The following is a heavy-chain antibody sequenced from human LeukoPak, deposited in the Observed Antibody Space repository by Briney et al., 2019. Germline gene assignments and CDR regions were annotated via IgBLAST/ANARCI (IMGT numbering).Heavy chain of an antibody. CDR2: INPSGGST. J-gene: IGHJ4*02. V-gene: IGHV1-46*01. D-gene: IGHD1-7*01. CDR1: GYTFTDYY. Sequence: ASVKVSCKASGYTFTDYYMHWVRQAPGQGLEWMGIINPSGGSTSYAQKFQGRVTMTRDMSTSTVYMELSSLRSEDTAVYYCARVSGTTSLLGYWGQGTLVTVSS. CDR3: ARVSGTTSLLGY.